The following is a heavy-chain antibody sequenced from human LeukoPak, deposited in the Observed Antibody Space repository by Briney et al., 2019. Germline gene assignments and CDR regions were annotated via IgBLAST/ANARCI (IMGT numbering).Heavy chain of an antibody. CDR3: ASDYGSGSSFDY. CDR2: INSDGSST. J-gene: IGHJ4*02. D-gene: IGHD3-10*01. V-gene: IGHV3-74*01. CDR1: GFTFSSYW. Sequence: GGSLRLSCAASGFTFSSYWMHWVRQAPGKGLVWVSRINSDGSSTSYADSVKGRFTISRDNAKNTLFLQMNSLRAEDTAVYYCASDYGSGSSFDYWGQGTLVTVSS.